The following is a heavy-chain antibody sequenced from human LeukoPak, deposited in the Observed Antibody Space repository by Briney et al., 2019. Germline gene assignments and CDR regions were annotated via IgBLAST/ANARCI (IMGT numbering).Heavy chain of an antibody. CDR3: AKGGYDYVEIGYFDY. J-gene: IGHJ4*02. CDR2: IIGISGST. D-gene: IGHD5-12*01. Sequence: GGSLRLSCAASAFTFRSYAMIWVRQAPGKGLEWVSIIIGISGSTFYADSVKGRFTISRDNSKNTLYLKMNSLRAEDTAVYYCAKGGYDYVEIGYFDYWGQGTLVTVSS. CDR1: AFTFRSYA. V-gene: IGHV3-23*01.